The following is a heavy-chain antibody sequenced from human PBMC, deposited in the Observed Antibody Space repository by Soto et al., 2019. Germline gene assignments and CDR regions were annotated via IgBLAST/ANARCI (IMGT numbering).Heavy chain of an antibody. CDR1: GFTFSSYW. Sequence: EVQLVESGGGLVQPGGSLRLSCAASGFTFSSYWMSWVRQAPGKGLEWVANITQDGSEKYYVDSVKGRFTISRDNVNNSLYLQMYGLRAEDAAVYYCARDRGVGDAFAFWGQGTMVTVSS. V-gene: IGHV3-7*03. J-gene: IGHJ3*01. D-gene: IGHD1-26*01. CDR2: ITQDGSEK. CDR3: ARDRGVGDAFAF.